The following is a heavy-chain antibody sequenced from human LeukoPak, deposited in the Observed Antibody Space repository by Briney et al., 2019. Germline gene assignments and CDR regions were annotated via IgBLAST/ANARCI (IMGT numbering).Heavy chain of an antibody. CDR1: GFTIGTYA. CDR3: AKEFIAGDGHVDCDS. CDR2: ITSSGATT. V-gene: IGHV3-23*01. J-gene: IGHJ4*02. D-gene: IGHD5-24*01. Sequence: QPGGSLRLSCAASGFTIGTYAMTWVRQAPGKGLEWVSSITSSGATTYYADSVKGRFTISRDISKNTLYLQMNSLTAEDSAVYYCAKEFIAGDGHVDCDSWGQGTLVTVSS.